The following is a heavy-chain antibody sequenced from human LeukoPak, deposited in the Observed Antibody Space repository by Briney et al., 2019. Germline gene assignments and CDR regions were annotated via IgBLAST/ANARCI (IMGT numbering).Heavy chain of an antibody. CDR3: ARESNYYCGGDCTVIDY. CDR2: IYYSGST. Sequence: SETLSLTCTDPGGSISSYYWRWIRQPPGKGLEWIGYIYYSGSTNYNPSLKSRVTISVDTSKNQSSLKLSSVTAADTAVYYCARESNYYCGGDCTVIDYWGQGTLVTVSS. J-gene: IGHJ4*02. CDR1: GGSISSYY. V-gene: IGHV4-59*01. D-gene: IGHD2-21*02.